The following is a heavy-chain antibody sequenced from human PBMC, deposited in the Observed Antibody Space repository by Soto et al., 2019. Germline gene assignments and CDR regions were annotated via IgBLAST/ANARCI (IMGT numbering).Heavy chain of an antibody. CDR2: IWYDGSNK. V-gene: IGHV3-33*01. J-gene: IGHJ3*02. CDR3: ARDGHSYGYYVVRAFDI. CDR1: GFTFSSYG. D-gene: IGHD5-18*01. Sequence: QVQLVESGGGVVQPGRSLRLSCAASGFTFSSYGMHWVRQAPGKGLEWVAVIWYDGSNKYYADSVKGRFTISRDNSKNTLYLQMNSLRAEDTAVYYCARDGHSYGYYVVRAFDIWGQGTMVTVSS.